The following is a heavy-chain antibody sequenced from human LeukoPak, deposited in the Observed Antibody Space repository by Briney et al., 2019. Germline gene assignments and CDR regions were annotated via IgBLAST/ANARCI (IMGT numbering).Heavy chain of an antibody. CDR3: ARGRPTYYYGSGSYLYMDV. Sequence: PSETLSLTCTVSGGSISSGSYYWSWIRQPAGKGLEWIRRIYTSGSTNYNPSLKSRVTISVDTSKNQFSLKLSSVTAADTAVYYCARGRPTYYYGSGSYLYMDVWGKGTTVTISS. D-gene: IGHD3-10*01. CDR1: GGSISSGSYY. V-gene: IGHV4-61*02. J-gene: IGHJ6*03. CDR2: IYTSGST.